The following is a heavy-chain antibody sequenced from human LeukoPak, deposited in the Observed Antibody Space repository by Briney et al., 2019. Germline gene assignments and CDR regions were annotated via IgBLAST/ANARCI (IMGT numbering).Heavy chain of an antibody. D-gene: IGHD1-26*01. CDR2: IYYSGST. V-gene: IGHV4-31*03. J-gene: IGHJ4*02. CDR1: GGSISSGGYY. Sequence: PSETLSLTCTVSGGSISSGGYYWSWIRQHPGKGLEWIGYIYYSGSTYYNPSLESRVTISVDTSKNQFSLKLSSVTAADTAVYYCAREIVGAPGYWGQGTLVTVSS. CDR3: AREIVGAPGY.